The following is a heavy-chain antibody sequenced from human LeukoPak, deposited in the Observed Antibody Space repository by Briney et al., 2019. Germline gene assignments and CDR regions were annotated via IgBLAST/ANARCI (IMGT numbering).Heavy chain of an antibody. CDR1: GGSISSSNW. D-gene: IGHD3-22*01. J-gene: IGHJ4*02. Sequence: PSGTLSLTCAVSGGSISSSNWWSWVRQPPGKGLEWIGEIYHSGSTNYNPSLKSRVTISVDKSKNQFSLKLSSVTAADTAVYYCAREGTRIGNYYDSSGYLFDYWGQGTLVTVSS. CDR2: IYHSGST. CDR3: AREGTRIGNYYDSSGYLFDY. V-gene: IGHV4-4*02.